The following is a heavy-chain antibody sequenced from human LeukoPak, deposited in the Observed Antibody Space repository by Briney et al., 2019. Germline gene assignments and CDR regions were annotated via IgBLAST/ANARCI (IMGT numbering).Heavy chain of an antibody. J-gene: IGHJ4*02. Sequence: GASVKVSCKASGYTFTSYGISWVRQAPGQGLEWMGWISAYNGNTNYAQKVQDRVTMTTDTSTSTAYLELRSLRSEDTAVYYCARCGAAVTTHFSHWGQGTLVTVSS. CDR1: GYTFTSYG. V-gene: IGHV1-18*01. D-gene: IGHD4-17*01. CDR3: ARCGAAVTTHFSH. CDR2: ISAYNGNT.